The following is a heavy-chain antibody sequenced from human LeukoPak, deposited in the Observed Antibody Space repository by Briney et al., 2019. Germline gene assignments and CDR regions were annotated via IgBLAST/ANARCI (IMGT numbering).Heavy chain of an antibody. CDR3: ARAPAGCGGTCSFDY. Sequence: KPSETLSLTCTVSGASMSNSFWSWIRQPAGKGPEWIGRIYSSGRTNYNPSLKSRVTLSIDTSNNQFSLKLTSVTAADTASYYCARAPAGCGGTCSFDYWGQGTLVTVSS. J-gene: IGHJ4*02. D-gene: IGHD2-15*01. V-gene: IGHV4-4*07. CDR1: GASMSNSF. CDR2: IYSSGRT.